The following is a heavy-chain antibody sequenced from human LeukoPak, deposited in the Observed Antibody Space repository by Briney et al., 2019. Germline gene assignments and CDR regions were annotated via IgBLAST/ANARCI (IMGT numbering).Heavy chain of an antibody. D-gene: IGHD3-10*01. V-gene: IGHV3-23*01. CDR1: GFTFSSYG. J-gene: IGHJ6*04. CDR3: AKDRLEFTMVV. CDR2: ISGSGSST. Sequence: GGTLRLSCAASGFTFSSYGTSWVRQAPGKGLEWVSAISGSGSSTYYAASVKGRFTISRDNSKNTLYLQMNSLRAEDTAVYYCAKDRLEFTMVVWGKGTTVTVSS.